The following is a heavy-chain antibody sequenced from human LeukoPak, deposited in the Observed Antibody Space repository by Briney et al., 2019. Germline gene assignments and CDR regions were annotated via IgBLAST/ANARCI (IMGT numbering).Heavy chain of an antibody. V-gene: IGHV3-30*02. Sequence: PGGSLRLSCAASGFIFSSYGMHWVRQAPGKGLEWVAFIRYDGTNKYYADSVKGRFTISRDNSKNTLYLQMGSLRAEDMAVYYCASGPQGYSSSWSPPDYRGQGTLVTVSS. CDR1: GFIFSSYG. J-gene: IGHJ4*02. CDR2: IRYDGTNK. D-gene: IGHD6-13*01. CDR3: ASGPQGYSSSWSPPDY.